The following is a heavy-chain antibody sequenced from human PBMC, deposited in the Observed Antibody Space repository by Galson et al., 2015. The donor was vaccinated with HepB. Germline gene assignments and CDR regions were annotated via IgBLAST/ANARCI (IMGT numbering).Heavy chain of an antibody. D-gene: IGHD6-19*01. Sequence: SVKVSCKASGYTFTSYGISWVRQAPGQGLEWMGWISAYNGNTNYAQKLQGRVTMTTDTSTSTAYMELRSLRSDDTAVYYCARDDFPGVVAVAGGTDYWGQGTLVTVSS. V-gene: IGHV1-18*01. J-gene: IGHJ4*02. CDR2: ISAYNGNT. CDR3: ARDDFPGVVAVAGGTDY. CDR1: GYTFTSYG.